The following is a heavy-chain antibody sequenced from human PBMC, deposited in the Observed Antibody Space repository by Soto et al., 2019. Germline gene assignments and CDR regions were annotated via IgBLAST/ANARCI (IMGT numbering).Heavy chain of an antibody. CDR2: IIPIFGTA. J-gene: IGHJ4*02. CDR1: GGTFSIYA. V-gene: IGHV1-69*06. Sequence: SVKVSCKASGGTFSIYAISCVLQARGQWLEWMGGIIPIFGTANYAQKFQGRVTITADKSTSTAYMELSSLRSEDTAVYYCASSPNYYDSSGYPGIDYWGQGTLVTVSS. D-gene: IGHD3-22*01. CDR3: ASSPNYYDSSGYPGIDY.